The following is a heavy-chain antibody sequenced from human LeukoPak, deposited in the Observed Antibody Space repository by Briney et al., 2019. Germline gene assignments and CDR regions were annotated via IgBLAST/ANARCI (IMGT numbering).Heavy chain of an antibody. CDR1: GFTFSSYS. CDR3: TRRGYGY. V-gene: IGHV3-7*01. CDR2: IKEDGSEI. J-gene: IGHJ4*02. Sequence: PGGSLRLSCAASGFTFSSYSMNWVRQAPGKGLEWVANIKEDGSEIYYVDSVKGRFTISRDNAKNSLYLQMNSLRAEDTAVYYCTRRGYGYWGQGTLVTVSS. D-gene: IGHD5-18*01.